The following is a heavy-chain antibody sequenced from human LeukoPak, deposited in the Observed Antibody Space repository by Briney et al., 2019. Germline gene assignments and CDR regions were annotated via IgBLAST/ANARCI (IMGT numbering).Heavy chain of an antibody. V-gene: IGHV3-30*04. J-gene: IGHJ4*02. CDR3: VRDSDIGAAGYYFDS. CDR2: ISTDGRNI. Sequence: GGSLRLSCAVSGFTFSYYAMHWVRQAPGKGLEWVAVISTDGRNIYYADSVKGRFTISRDNSKNTLFLQMNSPRPEDTAVYFCVRDSDIGAAGYYFDSWGQGTLVTVSS. CDR1: GFTFSYYA. D-gene: IGHD6-13*01.